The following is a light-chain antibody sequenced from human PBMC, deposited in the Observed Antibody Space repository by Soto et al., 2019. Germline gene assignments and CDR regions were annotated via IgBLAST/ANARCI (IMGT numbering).Light chain of an antibody. Sequence: QSVLTQPASVSGSPGQSITISCTGTSSDVGGYNHVSWYQHSPGKAPKLILFAVSDRPSGVSHRFSGSNSGNTASLTISGLQAEDEAEYYCCSYSSLSTVVFGGGTKLTVL. J-gene: IGLJ2*01. CDR3: CSYSSLSTVV. CDR2: AVS. V-gene: IGLV2-14*01. CDR1: SSDVGGYNH.